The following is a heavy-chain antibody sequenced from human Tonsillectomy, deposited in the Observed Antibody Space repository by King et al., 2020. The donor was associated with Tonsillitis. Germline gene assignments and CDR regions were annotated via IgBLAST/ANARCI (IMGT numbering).Heavy chain of an antibody. J-gene: IGHJ4*02. D-gene: IGHD3-22*01. V-gene: IGHV4-59*01. Sequence: VQLQESGPGLVKPSETLSLTCTVSGGSISSYYWSWIRQPPGKGLAWIGYIYYSGSTNYNPSLKSRVTISVDTSKNQFSLKLSSVTAADTAGYYCARHRDNYYDSSGYWAFDYWGQGTLVTVSS. CDR3: ARHRDNYYDSSGYWAFDY. CDR1: GGSISSYY. CDR2: IYYSGST.